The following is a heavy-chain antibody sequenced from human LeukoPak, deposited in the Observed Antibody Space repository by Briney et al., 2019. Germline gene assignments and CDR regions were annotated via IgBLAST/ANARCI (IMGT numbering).Heavy chain of an antibody. Sequence: SVKVSCKASGGTFSSYTSSWVRQAPGQGLAWMGGIIPVRGQPIYAQKFLDRLSISTNESTSTAYMDLRSLRPEDTAVYFGARDGGYTAHYYYYMGVWGKGTTVIVSS. CDR3: ARDGGYTAHYYYYMGV. CDR2: IIPVRGQP. D-gene: IGHD2-2*02. V-gene: IGHV1-69*16. CDR1: GGTFSSYT. J-gene: IGHJ6*03.